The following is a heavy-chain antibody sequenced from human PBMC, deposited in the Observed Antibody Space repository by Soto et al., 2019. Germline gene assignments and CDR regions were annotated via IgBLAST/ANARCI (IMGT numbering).Heavy chain of an antibody. CDR3: ATEGHSSGWSFFDY. CDR1: GYTFTNYA. D-gene: IGHD6-19*01. J-gene: IGHJ4*02. V-gene: IGHV1-3*01. Sequence: QVQLVQSGAEVKKPGASVRVSCKASGYTFTNYAMHWVRQAPGQRHEWMGWINVGNGNTEYSQKFQGRVTISRDTSATTAYMELSSLTSEDTAVYYCATEGHSSGWSFFDYWGQGTLVTVSS. CDR2: INVGNGNT.